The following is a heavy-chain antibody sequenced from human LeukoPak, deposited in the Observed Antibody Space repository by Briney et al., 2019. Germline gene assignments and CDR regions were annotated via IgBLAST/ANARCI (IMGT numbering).Heavy chain of an antibody. Sequence: GGSLRLSCAASGFTFSSSWMHWVRQAPGKGLVWVSRIHSAGSFTNYADSVTGRFTISRDNAKNALYLEMSSLRAEDTGVYYCARDRVLGSGSSDIWGQGTLVTVSS. V-gene: IGHV3-74*01. CDR3: ARDRVLGSGSSDI. CDR2: IHSAGSFT. J-gene: IGHJ4*02. D-gene: IGHD3-10*01. CDR1: GFTFSSSW.